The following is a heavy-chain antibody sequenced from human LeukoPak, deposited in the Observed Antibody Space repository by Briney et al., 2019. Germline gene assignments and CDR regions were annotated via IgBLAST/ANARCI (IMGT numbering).Heavy chain of an antibody. D-gene: IGHD3-9*01. J-gene: IGHJ4*02. Sequence: SETLSLTCTVSGGSISSGGYYWSWIRQHPGTGLEWIWYMYHSGSTYYNPSLASPVTISVDTSKNQFSLKLSSVTAADTAVYYCAREHVDILTGYYSGYFDYWGQGTLVTVSS. CDR3: AREHVDILTGYYSGYFDY. CDR2: MYHSGST. V-gene: IGHV4-31*01. CDR1: GGSISSGGYY.